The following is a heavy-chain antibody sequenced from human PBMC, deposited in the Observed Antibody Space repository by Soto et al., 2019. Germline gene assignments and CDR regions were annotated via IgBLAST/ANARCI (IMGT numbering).Heavy chain of an antibody. J-gene: IGHJ5*02. CDR3: PKGSVAVIETINH. Sequence: EVQLLESGGGLVQPGGSLRLSCAASGLTFSIYAMSWVRQAPGKGLDWVSSISGSDDSTYYADSVKGRFTISRDNSKNRQYQQMNNLRAEDTAVYYCPKGSVAVIETINHWGQGILVTVSS. CDR2: ISGSDDST. V-gene: IGHV3-23*01. CDR1: GLTFSIYA. D-gene: IGHD3-10*01.